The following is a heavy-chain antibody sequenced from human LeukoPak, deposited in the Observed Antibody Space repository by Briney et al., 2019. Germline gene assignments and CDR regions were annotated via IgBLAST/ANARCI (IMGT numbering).Heavy chain of an antibody. Sequence: PSETLSLTCTVSGGSISSYYWSWVRQPAGKGLEWVGRIYTSGSTNYNPSLKSRLTMSVDTSKNQFSLKLSSVTAADTAVYYCARGRNDDDYGDYIGGSGDDYWGQGTLVTVSS. V-gene: IGHV4-4*07. CDR3: ARGRNDDDYGDYIGGSGDDY. J-gene: IGHJ4*02. CDR1: GGSISSYY. CDR2: IYTSGST. D-gene: IGHD4-17*01.